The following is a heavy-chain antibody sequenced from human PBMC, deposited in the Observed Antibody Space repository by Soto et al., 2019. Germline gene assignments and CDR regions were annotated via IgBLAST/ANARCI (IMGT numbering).Heavy chain of an antibody. CDR3: ARVYCGGDCYPTYYYYYGMDV. CDR2: IYYSGST. D-gene: IGHD2-21*02. Sequence: SETLSLTCTVSGGSISSSSYYWGWIRQPPGKGLEWIGSIYYSGSTYYNPSLKSRVTISVDTSKNQFSLKLSSVTAADTAVYYCARVYCGGDCYPTYYYYYGMDVWGQGTTVT. V-gene: IGHV4-39*01. CDR1: GGSISSSSYY. J-gene: IGHJ6*02.